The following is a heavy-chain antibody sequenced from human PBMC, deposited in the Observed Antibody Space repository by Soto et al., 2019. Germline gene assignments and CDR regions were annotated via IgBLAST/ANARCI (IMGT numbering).Heavy chain of an antibody. D-gene: IGHD2-2*01. CDR2: INHSGST. Sequence: QVQLQQWGAGLLKPSETLSLTCAVYGGSFSGYYWSWIRQPPGKGLDWLGEINHSGSTNHNPSLKSRLTISIDTSKNQFSRTLSSVTAADTAVYYCARVRPAATGKRRYYYMDVWGKGTTVTVSS. V-gene: IGHV4-34*01. CDR3: ARVRPAATGKRRYYYMDV. J-gene: IGHJ6*03. CDR1: GGSFSGYY.